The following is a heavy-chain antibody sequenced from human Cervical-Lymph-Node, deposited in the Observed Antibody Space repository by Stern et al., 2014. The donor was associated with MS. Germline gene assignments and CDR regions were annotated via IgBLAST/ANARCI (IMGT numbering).Heavy chain of an antibody. CDR3: ARGYDFWSGYRCQGMDV. V-gene: IGHV4-59*01. CDR1: GGSISNYY. J-gene: IGHJ6*02. CDR2: IHYSGST. Sequence: QVQLQESGPGLVKPSETLSLTCTVSGGSISNYYWNWIRQPPGKGLEWIGYIHYSGSTHYNPSLKNGVHISVDTSKHPVSLQLGSVTAADTAMYYCARGYDFWSGYRCQGMDVWGQGTTVSVTS. D-gene: IGHD3-3*01.